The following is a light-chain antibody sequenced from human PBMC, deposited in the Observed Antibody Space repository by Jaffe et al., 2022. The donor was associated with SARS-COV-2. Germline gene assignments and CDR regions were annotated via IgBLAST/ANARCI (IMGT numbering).Light chain of an antibody. CDR1: QGISSY. J-gene: IGKJ2*01. CDR3: QQLNSYPYT. Sequence: DIQLTQSPSFLSASVGDRVTITCRASQGISSYLAWYQQKPGEAPKLLIYAASTLQRGAPSRFSGSGSGTEFTLTISSLQPEDFATYYCQQLNSYPYTFGQGTKLEI. CDR2: AAS. V-gene: IGKV1-9*01.